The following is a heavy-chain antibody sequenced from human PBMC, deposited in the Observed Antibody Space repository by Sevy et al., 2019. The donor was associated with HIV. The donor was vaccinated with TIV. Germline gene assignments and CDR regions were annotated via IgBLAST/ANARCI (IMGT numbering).Heavy chain of an antibody. J-gene: IGHJ4*02. CDR1: GFTVNDKY. D-gene: IGHD6-19*01. CDR3: VSLFLSYRSGWSYFDY. V-gene: IGHV3-53*05. Sequence: GGSLRLSCAISGFTVNDKYIIWVRQAPGKGLEWVSVIFSSGSTYYAVSAKGRFTISRDNSKNTVDLQMNSLMAEDTAVYYCVSLFLSYRSGWSYFDYWGQGTLVTVSS. CDR2: IFSSGST.